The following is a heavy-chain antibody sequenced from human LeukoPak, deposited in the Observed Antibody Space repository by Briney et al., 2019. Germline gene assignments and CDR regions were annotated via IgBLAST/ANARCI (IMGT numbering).Heavy chain of an antibody. CDR3: ARALGWLPENY. Sequence: PGGSLRLSCAASGFTFSRYWMSWVRQAPGKGLEWVANINQDGSETYYVDSVKGRFTISRDNAKNSLYLQMNSLRAEDTAVYYCARALGWLPENYWGQGTLVTVSS. D-gene: IGHD5-24*01. J-gene: IGHJ4*02. V-gene: IGHV3-7*01. CDR2: INQDGSET. CDR1: GFTFSRYW.